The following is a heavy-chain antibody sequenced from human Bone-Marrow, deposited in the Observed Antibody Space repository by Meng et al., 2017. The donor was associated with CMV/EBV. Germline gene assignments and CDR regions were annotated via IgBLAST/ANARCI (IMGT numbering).Heavy chain of an antibody. J-gene: IGHJ6*02. CDR2: ISSSSSYI. Sequence: GESLKISCAASGFTFSSYSMNWVRQAPGKGLEWVSSISSSSSYIYYADSVKGRFTISRDNAKNSLYLQMNSLRAEDTAVYYCARGRLSGYSGYDHYYYYGMDVWGQGTTVTVSS. CDR3: ARGRLSGYSGYDHYYYYGMDV. D-gene: IGHD5-12*01. CDR1: GFTFSSYS. V-gene: IGHV3-21*01.